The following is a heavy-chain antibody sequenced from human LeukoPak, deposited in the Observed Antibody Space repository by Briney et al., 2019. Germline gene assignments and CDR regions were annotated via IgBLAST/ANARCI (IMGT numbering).Heavy chain of an antibody. CDR2: ISYDGSNK. Sequence: GGSLRLSCAASGFTFSSYAMHWVRQAPGKGLEWVAVISYDGSNKYYADSVKGRFTISRDNSKNTLYLQMNSLRAEDTAVYYCAKDQEWLAYYFDYWGQGTLVTVSS. D-gene: IGHD6-19*01. V-gene: IGHV3-30*04. CDR3: AKDQEWLAYYFDY. J-gene: IGHJ4*02. CDR1: GFTFSSYA.